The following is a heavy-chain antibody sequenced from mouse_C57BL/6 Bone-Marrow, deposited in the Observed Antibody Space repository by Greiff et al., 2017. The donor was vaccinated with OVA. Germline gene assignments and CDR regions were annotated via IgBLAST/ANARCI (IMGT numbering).Heavy chain of an antibody. CDR1: GYSFTSYY. V-gene: IGHV1-66*01. J-gene: IGHJ2*01. CDR3: SLLWSFY. Sequence: VQLVESGPELVKPGASVKISCKASGYSFTSYYIHWVKQRPGQGLEWIGWIYPGSGNTKYNEKFKGKATLTADTSSSTAYMQLSSLTSEDSAVYYGSLLWSFYWGQGTTLTVSS. D-gene: IGHD2-1*01. CDR2: IYPGSGNT.